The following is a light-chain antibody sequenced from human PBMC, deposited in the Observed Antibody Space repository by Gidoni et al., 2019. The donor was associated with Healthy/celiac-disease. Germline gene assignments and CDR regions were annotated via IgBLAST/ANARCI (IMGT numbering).Light chain of an antibody. V-gene: IGLV1-40*01. Sequence: HSVLTPPPSVSGAPGQRVTIPGPGSRSNIGAGYDVHWYQQLPGTAPKLLIYGNSNRPSGVPDRFSGSKSGTSASLAITGLQAEDEADYYCQSYDSSLSVVFGGGTKLTVL. CDR2: GNS. CDR3: QSYDSSLSVV. CDR1: RSNIGAGYD. J-gene: IGLJ2*01.